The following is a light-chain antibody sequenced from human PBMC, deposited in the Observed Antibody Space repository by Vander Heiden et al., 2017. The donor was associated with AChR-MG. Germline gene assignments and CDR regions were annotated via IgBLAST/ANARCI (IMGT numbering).Light chain of an antibody. CDR3: QQYGSSLLYT. CDR1: QSVSSNY. CDR2: GAS. Sequence: EIVLTQSPGTLSLSPGERATLSCRASQSVSSNYLAWYQQKPGQAPRLLIYGASSRATGIPDRFSGSGYGTDFTLTISRLEPEDFAVYYCQQYGSSLLYTFGQGTKLEIK. J-gene: IGKJ2*01. V-gene: IGKV3-20*01.